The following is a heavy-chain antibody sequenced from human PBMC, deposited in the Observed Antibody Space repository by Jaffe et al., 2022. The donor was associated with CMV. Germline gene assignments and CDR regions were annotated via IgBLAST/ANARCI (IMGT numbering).Heavy chain of an antibody. J-gene: IGHJ3*02. CDR1: GFTFSSYS. CDR2: ISSSSSYI. V-gene: IGHV3-21*01. CDR3: ARDSSRYCSGGSCYLEDDAFDI. Sequence: EVQLVESGGGLVKPGGSLRLSCAASGFTFSSYSMNWVRQAPGKGLEWVSSISSSSSYIYYADSVKGRFTISRDNAKNSLYLQMNSLRAEDTAVYYCARDSSRYCSGGSCYLEDDAFDIWGQGTMVTVSS. D-gene: IGHD2-15*01.